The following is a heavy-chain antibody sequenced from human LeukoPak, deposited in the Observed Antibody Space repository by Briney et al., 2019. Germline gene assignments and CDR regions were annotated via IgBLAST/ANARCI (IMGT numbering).Heavy chain of an antibody. V-gene: IGHV3-13*01. CDR2: IGSAGDT. J-gene: IGHJ4*02. CDR3: ARSRSYNHFDY. D-gene: IGHD1-14*01. CDR1: EFTLSNYW. Sequence: PGGSLRLSCAASEFTLSNYWMHWVRQATGKGLEWVSAIGSAGDTYYPGSVKGRFTISRENAKNSLYLQMNSLRAGDTAVYYCARSRSYNHFDYWGQGTLVTVSS.